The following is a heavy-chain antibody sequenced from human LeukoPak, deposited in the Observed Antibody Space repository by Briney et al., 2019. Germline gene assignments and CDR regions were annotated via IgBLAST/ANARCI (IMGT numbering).Heavy chain of an antibody. CDR3: AKDGEQQQVIGAFYYYGMDV. CDR2: ISYDGSNK. D-gene: IGHD6-13*01. Sequence: GRSLRLSCAASGFTFSSYGMHWVRQAPGKGLEWAAVISYDGSNKYYADSVKGRFTISRDNSKNTLYLQMNSLRAEDTAVYYCAKDGEQQQVIGAFYYYGMDVWGQGTTVTVSS. V-gene: IGHV3-30*18. J-gene: IGHJ6*02. CDR1: GFTFSSYG.